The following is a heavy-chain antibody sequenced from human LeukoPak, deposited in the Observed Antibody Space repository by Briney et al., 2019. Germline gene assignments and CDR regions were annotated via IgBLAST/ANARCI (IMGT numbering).Heavy chain of an antibody. V-gene: IGHV1-2*04. CDR1: GYTFTGYY. CDR3: AMLDTAMGTDY. Sequence: ASVKVSCKASGYTFTGYYMHWVRQAPGQGVEWMGWINPNSGGTNYAQKFQGWVTMTRDTSISTAYMELSRLRSDDTAVYYCAMLDTAMGTDYWGQGTLVTVSS. J-gene: IGHJ4*02. D-gene: IGHD5-18*01. CDR2: INPNSGGT.